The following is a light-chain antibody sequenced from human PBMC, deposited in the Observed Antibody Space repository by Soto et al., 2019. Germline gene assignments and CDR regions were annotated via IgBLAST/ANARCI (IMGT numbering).Light chain of an antibody. CDR3: CSYGGSRTLV. Sequence: QSALTQPASVSGSPGQSITISCTGTSSDVGSYNLVSWYQQHPGKAPKLMIYEGSKRPSGVSNRFSGSKSGNTASLTISGLQAEDEADYYRCSYGGSRTLVFGGGTKLTVL. CDR2: EGS. V-gene: IGLV2-23*01. CDR1: SSDVGSYNL. J-gene: IGLJ2*01.